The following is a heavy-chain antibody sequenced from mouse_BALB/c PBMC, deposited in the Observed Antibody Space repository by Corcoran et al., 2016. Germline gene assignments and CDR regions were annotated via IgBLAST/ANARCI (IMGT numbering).Heavy chain of an antibody. CDR1: GFSLSTSGMG. D-gene: IGHD1-2*01. Sequence: QVTLKESGPGILQPSQTLSLTCSFSGFSLSTSGMGVSWIRQPSGKGLEWLAHIYWDDDKRYNPSLKSRLTISKDTSRNQVFLKITSVDTADTATYYCARTTATPYWYFDVWGAGTTVTVSS. J-gene: IGHJ1*01. CDR3: ARTTATPYWYFDV. CDR2: IYWDDDK. V-gene: IGHV8-12*01.